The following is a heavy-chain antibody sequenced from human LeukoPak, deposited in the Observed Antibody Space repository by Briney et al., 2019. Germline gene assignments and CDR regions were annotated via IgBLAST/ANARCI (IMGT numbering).Heavy chain of an antibody. J-gene: IGHJ4*02. CDR1: GFTFSSYS. Sequence: GGSLRLSCAASGFTFSSYSMNWVRQAPGKGLEWVSSICSGSYIYYSDSVEGRFTISRDNAKNSLYLQMNRLRAEDTAVYYCARGIAAAGTSSFYWGQGTLVTVSS. CDR2: ICSGSYI. D-gene: IGHD6-13*01. CDR3: ARGIAAAGTSSFY. V-gene: IGHV3-21*01.